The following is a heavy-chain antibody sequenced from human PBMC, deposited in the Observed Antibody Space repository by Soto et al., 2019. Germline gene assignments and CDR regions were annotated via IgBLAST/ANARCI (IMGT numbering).Heavy chain of an antibody. D-gene: IGHD2-21*01. J-gene: IGHJ6*02. V-gene: IGHV4-31*03. CDR3: ARDHPIRYSTAPYYYGMDV. CDR2: IYYSGST. CDR1: GGSISSGGYY. Sequence: KASETLSLTCTVSGGSISSGGYYWSWIRQHPGKGLEWIGYIYYSGSTYYNPSLKSRVTISVDTSKNQFSLKLSSVTAADTAVYYCARDHPIRYSTAPYYYGMDVWGQGTTVTVSS.